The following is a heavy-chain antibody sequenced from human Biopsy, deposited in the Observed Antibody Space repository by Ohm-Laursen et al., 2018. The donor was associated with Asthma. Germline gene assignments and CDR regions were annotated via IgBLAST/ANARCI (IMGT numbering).Heavy chain of an antibody. CDR3: AKGEWELLEANFDY. CDR1: GFTFDDYA. Sequence: SLRLSCTASGFTFDDYAMHWVRQAPGKGLEWVSGISWNSGSIGYADSVKGRFTISRDNAKNSLYLQMNSLRAEDTALYYCAKGEWELLEANFDYWGQRTLVTVPS. J-gene: IGHJ4*02. D-gene: IGHD1-26*01. V-gene: IGHV3-9*01. CDR2: ISWNSGSI.